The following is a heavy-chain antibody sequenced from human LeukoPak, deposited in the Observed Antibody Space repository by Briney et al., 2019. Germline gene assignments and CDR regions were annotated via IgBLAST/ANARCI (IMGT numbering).Heavy chain of an antibody. V-gene: IGHV3-7*01. CDR1: GFTVSSNY. J-gene: IGHJ3*01. D-gene: IGHD3-22*01. CDR2: IKQDGSEK. CDR3: ARDAVPYYYDSSGYHASLS. Sequence: PGGSLRLSCAASGFTVSSNYMSWVRQAPGKGLEWVANIKQDGSEKYYVDSVKGRFTISRDNAKNSLYLQMNSLRAEDTAVYYCARDAVPYYYDSSGYHASLSWGQGTMVTVSS.